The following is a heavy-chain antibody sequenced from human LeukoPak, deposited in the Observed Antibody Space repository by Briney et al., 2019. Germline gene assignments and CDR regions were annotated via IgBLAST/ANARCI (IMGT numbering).Heavy chain of an antibody. CDR3: ARQITYVGGAFDI. CDR1: GYSFTSYW. V-gene: IGHV5-51*01. Sequence: GESLKISCKGSGYSFTSYWIGWVRPMPGKGLEWMGIIYPGDSDTRYSPSFQGQVTISADKSISTAYLQWSSLKASDTAMYYCARQITYVGGAFDIWGRGTMVTVSS. CDR2: IYPGDSDT. J-gene: IGHJ3*02. D-gene: IGHD1-26*01.